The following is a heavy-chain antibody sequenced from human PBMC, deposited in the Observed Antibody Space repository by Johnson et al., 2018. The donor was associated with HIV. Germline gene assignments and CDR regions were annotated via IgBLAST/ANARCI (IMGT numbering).Heavy chain of an antibody. Sequence: QVQLVESRGVLVQPGGSLRLSCAASGFTVSSNYMSWVRQAPGKGLEWVSYIGRSGSTFYYADSVKGRFTISRDNAKNSLYLQMNSLKTEDTAVYYCSLSYSSSSNAFD. CDR3: SLSYSSSSNAFD. CDR2: IGRSGSTF. J-gene: IGHJ3*01. CDR1: GFTVSSNY. D-gene: IGHD6-6*01. V-gene: IGHV3-11*01.